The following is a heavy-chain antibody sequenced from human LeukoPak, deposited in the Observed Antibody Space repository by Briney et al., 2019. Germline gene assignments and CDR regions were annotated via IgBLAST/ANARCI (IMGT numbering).Heavy chain of an antibody. CDR2: ISGSGDIT. V-gene: IGHV3-23*01. CDR3: AKDRRYYDY. Sequence: GGSLRLSCAASGFTFSGYAMSWVRQAPGKGLEWVSVISGSGDITYYADSVKGRFTISRDNSKNTPYLQMNSVRAEDTAVYYCAKDRRYYDYWGQGTLVTVSS. J-gene: IGHJ4*02. CDR1: GFTFSGYA.